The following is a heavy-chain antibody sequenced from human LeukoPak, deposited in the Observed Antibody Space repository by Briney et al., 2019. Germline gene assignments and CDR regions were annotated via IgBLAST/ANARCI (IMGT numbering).Heavy chain of an antibody. CDR2: IYSGGTT. J-gene: IGHJ6*03. CDR3: ARGAGAVTAGYYFYYMDV. CDR1: GFIVSGNY. V-gene: IGHV3-53*01. Sequence: GGSLRLSCAASGFIVSGNYMSWVRQAPGRGLEWVSVIYSGGTTYYADSVKGRVTISRDNSKNTLFLRMTSLRAEDTAVHYCARGAGAVTAGYYFYYMDVWGKGTTVTVSS. D-gene: IGHD6-19*01.